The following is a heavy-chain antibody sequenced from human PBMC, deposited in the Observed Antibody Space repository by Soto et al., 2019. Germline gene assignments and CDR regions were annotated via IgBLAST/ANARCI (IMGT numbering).Heavy chain of an antibody. CDR1: GGTFSSYA. D-gene: IGHD6-6*01. CDR3: ARSFVSSYPSHWFDP. Sequence: AVKVSCKASGGTFSSYAISWVRQAPGQGLEWMGGIIPIFGTANYAQKFQGRVTITADESTSTAYMELSSLRSEDTAVYYCARSFVSSYPSHWFDPWGQGTLVTVSS. V-gene: IGHV1-69*13. J-gene: IGHJ5*02. CDR2: IIPIFGTA.